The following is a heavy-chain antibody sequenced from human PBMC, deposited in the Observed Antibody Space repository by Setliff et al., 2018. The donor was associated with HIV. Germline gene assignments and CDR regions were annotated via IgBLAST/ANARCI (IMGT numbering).Heavy chain of an antibody. J-gene: IGHJ3*02. CDR2: IIPIFGTT. D-gene: IGHD1-26*01. Sequence: GASVKVSCKASGGRFSNYGISWVRQAPGQGLEWMGGIIPIFGTTNYAQMFQGRVTITADESTSTAYLELSSLRSDDTAVYYCASHPAWESGIWGQGTMVTVSS. V-gene: IGHV1-69*13. CDR1: GGRFSNYG. CDR3: ASHPAWESGI.